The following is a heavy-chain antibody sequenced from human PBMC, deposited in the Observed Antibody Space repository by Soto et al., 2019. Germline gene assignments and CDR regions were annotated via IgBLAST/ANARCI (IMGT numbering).Heavy chain of an antibody. J-gene: IGHJ4*02. D-gene: IGHD2-15*01. CDR3: ARDTVVGRIDY. CDR2: ISRGGSSI. V-gene: IGHV3-11*01. Sequence: QVQLVESGGGLVKAGGSLRLSCAASGFTFSDYYMTWIRQAPGKGLECVSYISRGGSSIYYADSVKGRFTISRDNAKNSVYLQMSSLGAEDTAVYYCARDTVVGRIDYWGQGTLVTVSS. CDR1: GFTFSDYY.